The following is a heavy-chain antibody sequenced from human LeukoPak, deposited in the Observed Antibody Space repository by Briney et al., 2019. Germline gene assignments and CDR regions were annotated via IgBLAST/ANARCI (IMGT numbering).Heavy chain of an antibody. CDR2: ISWNSGSI. D-gene: IGHD6-13*01. J-gene: IGHJ4*02. V-gene: IGHV3-9*01. CDR3: AREGAAAGLDC. CDR1: GFTFDDYA. Sequence: GGSLRLSCAASGFTFDDYAMHWVRQAPGKGLEWFSGISWNSGSIGYADSVKGRFTISRDNAKNSLYLQMNGLRAEDTAVYYCAREGAAAGLDCWGQGTLVTVSS.